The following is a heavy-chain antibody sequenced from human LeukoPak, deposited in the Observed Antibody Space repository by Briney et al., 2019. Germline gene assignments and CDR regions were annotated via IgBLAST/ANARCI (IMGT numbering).Heavy chain of an antibody. CDR1: GGSISSGGYY. Sequence: SETLSLTCTVSGGSISSGGYYWSWIRQHPGKGLEWIGYIYYSGSTYYNPSLKSRVTISVDTSKNHFSLKLSSVTAADTAVYYCARGDYGGIVDYWGQGTLVTVSS. V-gene: IGHV4-31*03. J-gene: IGHJ4*02. CDR3: ARGDYGGIVDY. D-gene: IGHD4-23*01. CDR2: IYYSGST.